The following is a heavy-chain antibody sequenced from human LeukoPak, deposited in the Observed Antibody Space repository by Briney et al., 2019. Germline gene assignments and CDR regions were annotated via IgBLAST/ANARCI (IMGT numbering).Heavy chain of an antibody. V-gene: IGHV4-59*01. CDR2: IYYSGST. CDR1: GGSISSYY. Sequence: PSETLSLTCTVSGGSISSYYWYRIRQPPGKGLEWIGYIYYSGSTNYNPSLESRVTISVDTSKNQFSLKLSSVTAADTAVYYCARGGPTVTAYSSFDYWGPGTLVTVSS. D-gene: IGHD2-21*02. CDR3: ARGGPTVTAYSSFDY. J-gene: IGHJ4*02.